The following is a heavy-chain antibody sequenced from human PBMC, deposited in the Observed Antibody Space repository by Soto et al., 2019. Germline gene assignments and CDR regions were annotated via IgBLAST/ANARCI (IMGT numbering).Heavy chain of an antibody. V-gene: IGHV1-8*01. J-gene: IGHJ3*01. CDR1: GYTFTSYD. CDR2: VNPNGGDT. CDR3: ARASYLDPAFDV. Sequence: ASVKVSCKASGYTFTSYDFNWVRQAPGQGLEWMGWVNPNGGDTDYAQKFQGRVTMTRNTSIRTAYMELSSLRSEDTAVYYCARASYLDPAFDVWGQGTMVTVSS. D-gene: IGHD2-2*03.